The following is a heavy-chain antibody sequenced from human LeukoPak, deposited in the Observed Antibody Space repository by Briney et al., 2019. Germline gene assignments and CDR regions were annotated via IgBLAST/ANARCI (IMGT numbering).Heavy chain of an antibody. V-gene: IGHV1-8*01. Sequence: AAVKVSCKASGYTFTSYDVHWVRQATVQGLEWMGWMNPYTGNPGYAQKFQGRVTMTRDTSINTVYMEVGSLRSDDTAVYYCARDTTGTGSDSDAFDIWGQGTMVTVSS. CDR2: MNPYTGNP. CDR3: ARDTTGTGSDSDAFDI. D-gene: IGHD1-1*01. CDR1: GYTFTSYD. J-gene: IGHJ3*02.